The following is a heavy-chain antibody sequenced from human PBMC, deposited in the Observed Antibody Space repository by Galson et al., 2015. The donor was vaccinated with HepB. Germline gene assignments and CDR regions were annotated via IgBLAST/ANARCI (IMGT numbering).Heavy chain of an antibody. V-gene: IGHV1-18*01. CDR2: ISAYNGNT. CDR1: GYTLTSFG. CDR3: ARLADGYHDAVDI. J-gene: IGHJ3*02. Sequence: SVKVSCKASGYTLTSFGISWVRQAPGQGLEWMGWISAYNGNTIYAQKLQGRVTMTTDTSTNTAYMELRSLRSDDTAVYYCARLADGYHDAVDIWGHGTMVTVSP. D-gene: IGHD6-13*01.